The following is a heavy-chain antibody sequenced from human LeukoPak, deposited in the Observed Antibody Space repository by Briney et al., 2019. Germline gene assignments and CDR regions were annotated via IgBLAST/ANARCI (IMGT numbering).Heavy chain of an antibody. J-gene: IGHJ4*02. Sequence: GASVKVSCKASGGTFSSYAISWVRQAPGQGLEWMGGIIPIFGTANYAQKFQGRVTITADESTSTAYMELSSLRSEDTAAYYCARGPRSMVRGVIMDYWGQGTLVTVSS. CDR3: ARGPRSMVRGVIMDY. CDR1: GGTFSSYA. CDR2: IIPIFGTA. D-gene: IGHD3-10*01. V-gene: IGHV1-69*13.